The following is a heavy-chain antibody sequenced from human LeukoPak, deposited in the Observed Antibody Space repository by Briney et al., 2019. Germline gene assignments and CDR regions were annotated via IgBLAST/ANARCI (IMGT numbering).Heavy chain of an antibody. D-gene: IGHD3-9*01. CDR3: ARVRVILTGYYRHYYYMDV. CDR2: IFASGST. V-gene: IGHV4-61*02. CDR1: GASISSGSYY. J-gene: IGHJ6*03. Sequence: SETLSLTCTVSGASISSGSYYWNWTRQPAGKGLEWIGRIFASGSTNYNPSLKSRVTISVDTSKNQFSLKLSSVTAADTAVYYCARVRVILTGYYRHYYYMDVWGKGTTVTVSS.